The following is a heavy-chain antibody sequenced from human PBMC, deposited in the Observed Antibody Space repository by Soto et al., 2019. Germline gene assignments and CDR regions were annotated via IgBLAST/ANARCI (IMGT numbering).Heavy chain of an antibody. CDR1: GGTFSSYA. J-gene: IGHJ4*02. CDR3: ASGTSYYYDSSGYSWTH. V-gene: IGHV1-69*13. CDR2: IIPIFGTA. D-gene: IGHD3-22*01. Sequence: SVKVSCKASGGTFSSYAISWVRQAPGQGLEWMGGIIPIFGTANYAQKFQGRVTITADESTSTAYMELSSLRSEDTAVYYCASGTSYYYDSSGYSWTHWGQGTLVTVSS.